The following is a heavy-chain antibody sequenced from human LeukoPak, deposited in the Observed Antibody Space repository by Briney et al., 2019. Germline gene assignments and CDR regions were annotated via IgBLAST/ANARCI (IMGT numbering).Heavy chain of an antibody. V-gene: IGHV3-23*01. D-gene: IGHD6-19*01. J-gene: IGHJ4*02. CDR3: AKVNPRGAPVAGQDY. Sequence: PGGSRRLSCSASGSTFSSYAMSWVRQAPGKGLEWVSAISRSGGSTYYADSVKGRFTIPRDNSKNTLYLQMNSLRAEDTAVYYCAKVNPRGAPVAGQDYWGQGTLVTVSS. CDR2: ISRSGGST. CDR1: GSTFSSYA.